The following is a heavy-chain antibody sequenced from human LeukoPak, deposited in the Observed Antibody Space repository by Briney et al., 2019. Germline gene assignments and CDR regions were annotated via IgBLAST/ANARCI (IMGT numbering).Heavy chain of an antibody. CDR2: INSDGSEE. D-gene: IGHD6-6*01. CDR3: ARSSYSSSSSV. CDR1: GFTFSGFW. Sequence: GGSLKLSCAVSGFTFSGFWMSWSRQAPGKGLEWVASINSDGSEEYYADVVKGRFTISRDNAKNSLYLQINSLRAEDTAVYYCARSSYSSSSSVWGQGTMVTVSS. J-gene: IGHJ3*01. V-gene: IGHV3-7*03.